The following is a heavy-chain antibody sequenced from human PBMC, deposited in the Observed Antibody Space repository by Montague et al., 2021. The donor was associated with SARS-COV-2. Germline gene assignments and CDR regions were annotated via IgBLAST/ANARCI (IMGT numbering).Heavy chain of an antibody. CDR2: TYYRSRWSN. CDR3: ARERWAVGVSFDY. CDR1: GDSVSSNSAT. Sequence: CAISGDSVSSNSATWHWIRQSPSRGLEWQGRTYYRSRWSNDYAVSVRSRIIINPDTSTNQFSLQLSSVTPEDTAVYFCARERWAVGVSFDYWGQGTLVTVSS. D-gene: IGHD1-26*01. J-gene: IGHJ4*02. V-gene: IGHV6-1*01.